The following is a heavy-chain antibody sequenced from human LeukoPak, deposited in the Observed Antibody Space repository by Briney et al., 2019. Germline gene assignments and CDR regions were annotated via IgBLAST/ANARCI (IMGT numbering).Heavy chain of an antibody. CDR3: AREMATTETSDW. D-gene: IGHD5-24*01. CDR1: GFTFTTYV. CDR2: ISYDGSNE. V-gene: IGHV3-30-3*01. Sequence: GGSLRLSCAASGFTFTTYVMHWVRQAPGKGLEWVVVISYDGSNEYYADSVKGRFTISRDNSKNTLYLQMSSLRAEDTAVYYCAREMATTETSDWWGQGTLVTVSS. J-gene: IGHJ4*02.